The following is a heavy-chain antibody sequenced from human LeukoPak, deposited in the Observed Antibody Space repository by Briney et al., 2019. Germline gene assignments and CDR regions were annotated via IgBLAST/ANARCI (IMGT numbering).Heavy chain of an antibody. D-gene: IGHD3-3*01. CDR3: AKDPRFFGVDY. J-gene: IGHJ4*02. Sequence: GGSLRLSCAASGFTFSSYAMSWVRQAPGKGLEWVSAISGSGGSTYYADSVKGRFTISRDNSKSTLYLQMNSLRAGDTAVYYCAKDPRFFGVDYWGQGTLVTVSS. CDR2: ISGSGGST. V-gene: IGHV3-23*01. CDR1: GFTFSSYA.